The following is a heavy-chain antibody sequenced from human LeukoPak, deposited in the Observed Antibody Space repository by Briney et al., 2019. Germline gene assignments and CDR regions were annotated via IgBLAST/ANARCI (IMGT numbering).Heavy chain of an antibody. CDR1: GGSISSYY. V-gene: IGHV4-59*01. CDR2: IYYSGST. Sequence: WETLSLTCTVSGGSISSYYWSWIRQPPGKGLEWVGYIYYSGSTNYNPSLKSRVTISVDTSKKQFSLKLSSVTAADTAVYYCARAGVAVAGGGWFDPWGQGTLVTVSS. CDR3: ARAGVAVAGGGWFDP. J-gene: IGHJ5*02. D-gene: IGHD6-19*01.